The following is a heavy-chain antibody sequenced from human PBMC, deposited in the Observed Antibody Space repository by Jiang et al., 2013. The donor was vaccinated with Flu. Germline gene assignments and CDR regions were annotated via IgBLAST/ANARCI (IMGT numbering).Heavy chain of an antibody. CDR3: ARGARYDFWSGYSDFDP. Sequence: EVKKPGASVKVSCKASGYTFTSYDINWVRQATGQGLEWMGWMNPNSGNTGYAQKFQGRVTMTRNTSISTAYMELSSLRSEDTAVYYCARGARYDFWSGYSDFDPWGQGTLVTVSS. D-gene: IGHD3-3*01. J-gene: IGHJ5*02. CDR2: MNPNSGNT. V-gene: IGHV1-8*01. CDR1: GYTFTSYD.